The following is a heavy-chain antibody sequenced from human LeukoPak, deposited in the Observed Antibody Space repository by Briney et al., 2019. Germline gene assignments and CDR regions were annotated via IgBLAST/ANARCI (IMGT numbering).Heavy chain of an antibody. Sequence: GGSLRLSCAASGFTFSSYAMNWVRQAPGKGLEWVSTISGSGDSTYCADSVKGRFAISRDNSKNTLYLQMNSLRAEDTAVYYCAKRRHVWELPPSSDWGQGTLVTVSS. V-gene: IGHV3-23*01. CDR2: ISGSGDST. D-gene: IGHD1-26*01. J-gene: IGHJ4*02. CDR3: AKRRHVWELPPSSD. CDR1: GFTFSSYA.